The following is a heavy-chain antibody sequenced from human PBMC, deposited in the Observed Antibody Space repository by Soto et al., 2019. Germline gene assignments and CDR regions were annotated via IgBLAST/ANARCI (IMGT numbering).Heavy chain of an antibody. CDR2: INHSGST. CDR1: GGSFSGYY. V-gene: IGHV4-34*01. CDR3: ARGKILRYFER. D-gene: IGHD3-9*01. Sequence: SETLSLTCAVYGGSFSGYYWSWIRQPPGKGLEWIGEINHSGSTNYNPSLKSRVTISVDTSKNQFSLKLSSVTAADTAVYYCARGKILRYFERWGQGTLVTVSS. J-gene: IGHJ4*02.